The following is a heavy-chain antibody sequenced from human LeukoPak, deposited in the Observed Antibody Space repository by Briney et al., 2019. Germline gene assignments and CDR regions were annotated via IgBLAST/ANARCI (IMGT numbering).Heavy chain of an antibody. J-gene: IGHJ6*02. CDR3: ARGTYYYYGMDV. V-gene: IGHV3-48*03. Sequence: GGSLRLSCAASGFTFSSYEMNWVRQAPGKGLEWVSYISSSGSTIYYADSVKGRFTISRDNAKSSLYLQMNSLRAEDTAVYYCARGTYYYYGMDVWGQGTTVTVSS. CDR1: GFTFSSYE. CDR2: ISSSGSTI.